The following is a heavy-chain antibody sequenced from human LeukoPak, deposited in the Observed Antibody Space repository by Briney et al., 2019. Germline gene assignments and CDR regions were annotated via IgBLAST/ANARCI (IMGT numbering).Heavy chain of an antibody. CDR1: GGSFSGYY. V-gene: IGHV4-34*01. CDR2: INHSGST. J-gene: IGHJ4*02. Sequence: PSVTLSLTCAVYGGSFSGYYWSWIRQPPGKGLEWIGEINHSGSTNYNPSLKSRVTISVDTSKNQFSLKLSSVTAADTAVYYCARAPRYSSGPTPFDYWGQGTLVTVSS. D-gene: IGHD6-19*01. CDR3: ARAPRYSSGPTPFDY.